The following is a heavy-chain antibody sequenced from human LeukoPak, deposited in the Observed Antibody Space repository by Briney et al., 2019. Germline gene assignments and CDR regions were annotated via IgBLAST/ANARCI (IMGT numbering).Heavy chain of an antibody. V-gene: IGHV3-21*01. CDR3: ARRSGIAVAGAFDY. D-gene: IGHD6-19*01. CDR1: GFTFNTYS. Sequence: GGSLRLSCVASGFTFNTYSMNWVRQAPGKGLEWVSSISSRSTYTYYEHSVKGRFTISRDNAKNSLYLQMNSLRAEDTAVYYCARRSGIAVAGAFDYWGQGTLVTVSS. CDR2: ISSRSTYT. J-gene: IGHJ4*02.